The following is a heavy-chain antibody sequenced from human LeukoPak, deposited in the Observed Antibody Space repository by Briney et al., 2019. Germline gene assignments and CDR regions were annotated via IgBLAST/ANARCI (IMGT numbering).Heavy chain of an antibody. CDR2: ILYDGSNK. J-gene: IGHJ3*02. V-gene: IGHV3-30*18. CDR3: AKDELLLGAFDI. CDR1: AFTFSSYG. D-gene: IGHD2-15*01. Sequence: GGSLRLSCVPSAFTFSSYGMHWVRQAPGKGLEWVAVILYDGSNKYYADSVKGRFTISRDNSKNTLYLQMNSLRAEDTAVYYCAKDELLLGAFDIWGQGTMVTVSS.